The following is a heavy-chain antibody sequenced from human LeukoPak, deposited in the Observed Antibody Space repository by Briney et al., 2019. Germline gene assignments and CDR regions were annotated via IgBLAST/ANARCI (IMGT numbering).Heavy chain of an antibody. D-gene: IGHD3-10*01. Sequence: ASVKVSCKASGYTFTGYYMHWVRQAPGQGLEWMGWINPNSGGTNYAQKLQGRVTMTTDTSTSTAYMELRSLRSDDTAVYYCARDYYGSGSYTSEFDPWGQGTLVTVSS. CDR3: ARDYYGSGSYTSEFDP. CDR2: INPNSGGT. J-gene: IGHJ5*02. CDR1: GYTFTGYY. V-gene: IGHV1-2*02.